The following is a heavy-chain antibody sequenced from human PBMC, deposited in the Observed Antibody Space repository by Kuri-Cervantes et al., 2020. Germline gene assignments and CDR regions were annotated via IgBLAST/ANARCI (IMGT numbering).Heavy chain of an antibody. CDR2: ISGSGGST. Sequence: GESLKISCAASGFTFGDYYMTWVRQAPGKGLEWVSAISGSGGSTYYADSVKGRFTISRDNSKNTLYLQMNSLRAEDTAVYYCAKEGVNYNFWSGPGGYYFDYWGQGTLVTVSS. CDR1: GFTFGDYY. J-gene: IGHJ4*02. D-gene: IGHD3-3*01. V-gene: IGHV3-23*01. CDR3: AKEGVNYNFWSGPGGYYFDY.